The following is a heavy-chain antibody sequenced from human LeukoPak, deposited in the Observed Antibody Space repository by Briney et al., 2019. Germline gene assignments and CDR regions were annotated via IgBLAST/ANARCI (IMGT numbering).Heavy chain of an antibody. D-gene: IGHD3-3*01. Sequence: ASVKVSCKASGYTFTSYGISWVRQRPGQGLEWMGWISAYNGNTNYAQKLQGRVLMTTDTSTNKDYMELRSLRSDDTAVYYCARAPDAYYDFWSGYYGYYYYYGMDVWGKGTTVTVSS. CDR2: ISAYNGNT. CDR3: ARAPDAYYDFWSGYYGYYYYYGMDV. CDR1: GYTFTSYG. J-gene: IGHJ6*04. V-gene: IGHV1-18*01.